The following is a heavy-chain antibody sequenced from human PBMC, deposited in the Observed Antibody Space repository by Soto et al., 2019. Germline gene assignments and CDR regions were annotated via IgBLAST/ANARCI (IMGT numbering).Heavy chain of an antibody. Sequence: QITLKESAPTLVKPTQTLTLTCTFSGFSLSTSGVGVGWIRQPPGKALECLALIYWDDDKRYSPSLKSRLTITMDTYKHQVVLTMTNMDPVDTGTYYCAHRLQSGYSYNGGTFNYWGQGALVTVSS. V-gene: IGHV2-5*02. CDR3: AHRLQSGYSYNGGTFNY. CDR2: IYWDDDK. CDR1: GFSLSTSGVG. D-gene: IGHD3-22*01. J-gene: IGHJ4*02.